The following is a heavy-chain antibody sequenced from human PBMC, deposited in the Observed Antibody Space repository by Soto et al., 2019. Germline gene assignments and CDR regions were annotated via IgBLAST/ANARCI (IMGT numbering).Heavy chain of an antibody. CDR3: ARKKYSGAPVYYFDN. J-gene: IGHJ4*02. D-gene: IGHD6-19*01. CDR1: GYTFTSYG. V-gene: IGHV1-18*01. CDR2: ISAYNGNT. Sequence: GASVKVSCKASGYTFTSYGISWVRQAPGQGLEWMGWISAYNGNTNYAQKLQGRVTMTTDTSTSTAYMELRSLRSDDTAVYYCARKKYSGAPVYYFDNWGQETLVTVSS.